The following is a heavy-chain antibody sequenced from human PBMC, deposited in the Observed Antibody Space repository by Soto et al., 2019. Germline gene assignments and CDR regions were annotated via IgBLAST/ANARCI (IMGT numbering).Heavy chain of an antibody. V-gene: IGHV2-5*02. D-gene: IGHD2-21*02. Sequence: QITLKESGPTLVKPTQPLTLTCTFSAFSLSTGGVGVGWIRQPPGKALEWLALIYWDDDKRYSPSLRSRLTITKDTSKNQVVLTMTNMDPVDTATYYCIQSRCGGDCLQSYASYYYGMDVWGQGTTVTVSS. CDR1: AFSLSTGGVG. J-gene: IGHJ6*02. CDR2: IYWDDDK. CDR3: IQSRCGGDCLQSYASYYYGMDV.